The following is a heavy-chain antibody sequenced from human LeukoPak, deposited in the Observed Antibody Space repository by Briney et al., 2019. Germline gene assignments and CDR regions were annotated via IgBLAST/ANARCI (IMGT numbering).Heavy chain of an antibody. CDR1: GFTFSNYA. CDR2: IRGSGGGT. J-gene: IGHJ4*02. Sequence: PGGSLRLSCVASGFTFSNYAVSWVRQAPGKGLKWVSCIRGSGGGTYYADSVKGRFTISRDSSRNTLYLQMNTLRVEDTAIYYCAKTPTFYYVLTGYSNDYWGQGTLVTVSS. V-gene: IGHV3-23*01. CDR3: AKTPTFYYVLTGYSNDY. D-gene: IGHD3-9*01.